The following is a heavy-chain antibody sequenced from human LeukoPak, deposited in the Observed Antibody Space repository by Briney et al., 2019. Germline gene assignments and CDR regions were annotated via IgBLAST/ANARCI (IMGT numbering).Heavy chain of an antibody. CDR3: ARVRGIAAAGTRANWFDP. V-gene: IGHV1-2*02. CDR2: INPNSGGT. Sequence: GASVKVSCKASVYTFTGYYMHWVRQAPGQGLEWMGWINPNSGGTNYAQKFQGRVTMTRDTSISTAYMELSRLRSDDTAVYYCARVRGIAAAGTRANWFDPWGQGTLVTVSS. J-gene: IGHJ5*02. D-gene: IGHD6-13*01. CDR1: VYTFTGYY.